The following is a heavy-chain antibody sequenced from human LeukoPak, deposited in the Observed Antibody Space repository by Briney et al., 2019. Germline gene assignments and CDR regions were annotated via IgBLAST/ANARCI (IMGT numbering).Heavy chain of an antibody. Sequence: GASVKVSCKASGYTFTDYYMHWVRQAPGQGLEWMGSINPNSGATNYAREFQGRVTMTRDTSITTAYMDLSRLTSDDTAVFYCARDSLGFGVPWYFDYWGQGTLVTVSS. D-gene: IGHD3-3*01. CDR3: ARDSLGFGVPWYFDY. J-gene: IGHJ4*02. CDR2: INPNSGAT. V-gene: IGHV1-2*02. CDR1: GYTFTDYY.